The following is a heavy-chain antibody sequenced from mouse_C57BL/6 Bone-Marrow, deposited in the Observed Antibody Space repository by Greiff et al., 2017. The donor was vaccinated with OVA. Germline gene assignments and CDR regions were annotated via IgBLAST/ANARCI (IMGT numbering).Heavy chain of an antibody. V-gene: IGHV1-59*01. CDR1: GYTFTSYW. CDR3: ARSTGTGY. J-gene: IGHJ2*01. CDR2: IDPSDSYT. Sequence: QVHVKQSGAELVRPGTSVKLSCKASGYTFTSYWMHWVKQRPGQGLEWIGVIDPSDSYTNYNQKFKGKATLTVDTSSSTAYMQLSSLTSEDSAVYYCARSTGTGYWGQGTTLTVSS. D-gene: IGHD4-1*01.